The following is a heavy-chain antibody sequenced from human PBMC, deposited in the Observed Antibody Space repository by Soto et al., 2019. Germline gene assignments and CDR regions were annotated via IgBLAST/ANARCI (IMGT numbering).Heavy chain of an antibody. Sequence: GGSLRLSCAASGFTFSDYYMSWIRQAPGKGLEWVSYISSSSSYTNYADSVKGRFTISRDNAKNSLYLQMNSLRAEDTAVYYCARAPSGGDPRVYYYYYGMDVWGQGTTVTVSS. CDR3: ARAPSGGDPRVYYYYYGMDV. CDR2: ISSSSSYT. J-gene: IGHJ6*02. CDR1: GFTFSDYY. V-gene: IGHV3-11*06. D-gene: IGHD2-21*01.